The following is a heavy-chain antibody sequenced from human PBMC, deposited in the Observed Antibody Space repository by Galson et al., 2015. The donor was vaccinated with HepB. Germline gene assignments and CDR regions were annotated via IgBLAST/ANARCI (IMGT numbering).Heavy chain of an antibody. CDR2: IYYSGST. V-gene: IGHV4-61*01. CDR3: ARRDGYNSRLPFDY. J-gene: IGHJ4*02. Sequence: SETLSLTCTVSGGSVSSGSYYWSWIRQPPGKGLEWIGYIYYSGSTNYNPSLKSRVTISVDTSKNQFSLKLSSVTAADTAVYYCARRDGYNSRLPFDYWGQGTLVTVSS. D-gene: IGHD5-24*01. CDR1: GGSVSSGSYY.